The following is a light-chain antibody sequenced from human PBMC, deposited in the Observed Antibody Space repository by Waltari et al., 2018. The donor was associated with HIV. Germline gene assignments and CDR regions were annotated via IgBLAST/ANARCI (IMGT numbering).Light chain of an antibody. CDR1: QGISSS. CDR3: QQYYSYPFT. CDR2: ATS. J-gene: IGKJ3*01. V-gene: IGKV1-8*01. Sequence: AIRMTQSPSPFSASTGDRVPITCRASQGISSSLAWYQQKPGKAPKLLIYATSTLQSGVPSRFSGSGSGTDFTLTISYLQSEDFATYFCQQYYSYPFTFGPGTKVDIK.